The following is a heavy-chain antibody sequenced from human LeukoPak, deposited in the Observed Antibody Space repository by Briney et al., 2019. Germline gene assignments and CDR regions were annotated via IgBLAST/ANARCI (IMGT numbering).Heavy chain of an antibody. V-gene: IGHV3-7*01. D-gene: IGHD2-15*01. CDR2: IKQDGSKK. CDR3: ARGGPIYCSGDSCYPGDY. CDR1: GFPFSSYW. J-gene: IGHJ4*02. Sequence: PGGSLRLSCVASGFPFSSYWMTWVRQAPGKGLEWVANIKQDGSKKSYVDSVKGRFTISRDNARNTLYLQMNSLRAEDTAVYYCARGGPIYCSGDSCYPGDYWGQGTLVTVSS.